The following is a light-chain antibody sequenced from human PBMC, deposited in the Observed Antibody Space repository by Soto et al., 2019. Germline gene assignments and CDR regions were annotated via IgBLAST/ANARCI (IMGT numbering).Light chain of an antibody. Sequence: DIQMTQSPYSLSAFVGARVPITCRASQSIASYLNWYQQKPGKAPKFLIYAASTLQSGVPSRFSGSGSGTDFTLTISSLQPEDFATYFCQQSYSTPITFGQGTRLEIK. CDR3: QQSYSTPIT. V-gene: IGKV1-39*01. CDR2: AAS. J-gene: IGKJ5*01. CDR1: QSIASY.